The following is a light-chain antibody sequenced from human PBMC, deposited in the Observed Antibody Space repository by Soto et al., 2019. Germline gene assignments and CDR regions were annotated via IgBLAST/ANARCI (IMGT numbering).Light chain of an antibody. J-gene: IGKJ4*02. V-gene: IGKV3-20*01. Sequence: EIFLTQSPGTLSFSPGEGTTLSCRASESVASLAWYQQKPGQAPRLLIYGASTRATGIPDRFSGSGSGTDFTLTISRLEPQDFAVSYCQYYGGSPRTFARGTKX. CDR3: QYYGGSPRT. CDR2: GAS. CDR1: ESVAS.